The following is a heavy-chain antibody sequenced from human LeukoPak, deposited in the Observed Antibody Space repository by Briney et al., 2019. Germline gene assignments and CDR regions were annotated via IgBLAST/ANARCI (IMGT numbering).Heavy chain of an antibody. CDR1: GFTFSSYA. CDR2: ISGSGGST. Sequence: PGGSLRLSCAASGFTFSSYAMSWVRQAPGKGLEWVSAISGSGGSTYYADSVKGRFTISRDNSKNTLYLQMNSLRAEDTAVYYCAKAGGYDILTGLSPFDYWGRGTLVTVSS. J-gene: IGHJ4*02. D-gene: IGHD3-9*01. CDR3: AKAGGYDILTGLSPFDY. V-gene: IGHV3-23*01.